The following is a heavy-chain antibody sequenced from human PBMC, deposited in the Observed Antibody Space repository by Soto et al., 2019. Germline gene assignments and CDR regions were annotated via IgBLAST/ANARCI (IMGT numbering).Heavy chain of an antibody. Sequence: ASVKVSCKASGCTFTSYGISWVRQAPGQGLEWMGWIRAYNGNTDYAQKLQGRVTMTTDTSTSTAYMELRSLRSDDTAVYYCARDFGPSSGYSFDYWGQGTLVTVSS. V-gene: IGHV1-18*01. D-gene: IGHD3-22*01. J-gene: IGHJ4*02. CDR3: ARDFGPSSGYSFDY. CDR2: IRAYNGNT. CDR1: GCTFTSYG.